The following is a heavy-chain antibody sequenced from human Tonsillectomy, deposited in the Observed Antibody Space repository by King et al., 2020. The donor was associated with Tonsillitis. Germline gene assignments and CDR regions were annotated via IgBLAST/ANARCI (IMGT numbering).Heavy chain of an antibody. CDR2: ISYTGST. CDR3: AGSGATFDS. V-gene: IGHV4-31*03. D-gene: IGHD2-15*01. Sequence: QVQLQESGPGLVKPSQTLSLTCTVSGGSISRGDDFWSWIRQHPGKGLEWIAYISYTGSTYYKPSLKRRVTISVDTSKNQFSLRLTSVSAADTAVYYCAGSGATFDSWGQGTLVTVSS. CDR1: GGSISRGDDF. J-gene: IGHJ4*02.